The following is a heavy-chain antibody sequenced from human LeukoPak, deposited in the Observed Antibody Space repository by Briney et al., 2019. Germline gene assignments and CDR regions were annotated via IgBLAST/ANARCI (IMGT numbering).Heavy chain of an antibody. Sequence: ASVKVSCKASEYTFTDYYMHWVQQAPGKGLEWMGRVDPEDGETIYAEKFQGRVTITADTSTDTAYMELSSLRSEDTAVYYCATFGKYSSGWYVPENFDYWGQGTLVTVSS. CDR3: ATFGKYSSGWYVPENFDY. V-gene: IGHV1-69-2*01. CDR1: EYTFTDYY. J-gene: IGHJ4*02. D-gene: IGHD6-19*01. CDR2: VDPEDGET.